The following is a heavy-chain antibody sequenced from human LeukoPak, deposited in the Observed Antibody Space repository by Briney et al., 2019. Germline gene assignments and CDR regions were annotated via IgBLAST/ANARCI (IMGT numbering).Heavy chain of an antibody. CDR3: ARGGIAVAQPIDY. CDR1: GFTFSSYE. D-gene: IGHD6-19*01. V-gene: IGHV3-48*03. J-gene: IGHJ4*02. CDR2: ISSSGSTI. Sequence: GSLRLSCAASGFTFSSYEMNWVRQAPGKGLEWVSCISSSGSTIYYADSVKGRFTISRDNAKNSLYLQMNSLRAEDAAVYYCARGGIAVAQPIDYWGQGTLVTVSS.